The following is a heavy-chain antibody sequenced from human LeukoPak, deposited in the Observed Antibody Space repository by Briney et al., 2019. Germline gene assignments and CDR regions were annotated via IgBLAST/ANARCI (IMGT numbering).Heavy chain of an antibody. CDR2: IYYSGST. D-gene: IGHD1-26*01. Sequence: SETLSLTCTVSGGSISSSSYYCGWIRQPPGKGLEWVGNIYYSGSTYYNPSLKSRVTISVDTSKNQLSLKLSSVTAADTAVYYCATSGPYYYYYYMDVWGKGTTVTVSS. J-gene: IGHJ6*03. CDR3: ATSGPYYYYYYMDV. CDR1: GGSISSSSYY. V-gene: IGHV4-39*01.